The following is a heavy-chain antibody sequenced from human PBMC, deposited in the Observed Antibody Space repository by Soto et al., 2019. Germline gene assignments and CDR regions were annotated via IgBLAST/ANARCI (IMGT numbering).Heavy chain of an antibody. CDR3: AKDPTYDYGYFDS. Sequence: GGSLRLSCAASGFTFSSYAMNWVRQAPGKGLEWVSTIRTSVGDTYYAASVKGRFTISRDNSKSTVYLHLSSLRAEDTAIYYCAKDPTYDYGYFDSWGQGTLVTVSS. J-gene: IGHJ4*02. CDR2: IRTSVGDT. D-gene: IGHD4-17*01. V-gene: IGHV3-23*01. CDR1: GFTFSSYA.